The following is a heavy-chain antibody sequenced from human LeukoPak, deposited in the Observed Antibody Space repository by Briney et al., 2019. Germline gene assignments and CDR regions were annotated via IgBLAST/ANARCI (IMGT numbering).Heavy chain of an antibody. Sequence: GGSLRLSCAASGFTFSSYGMHWVRQAPGKGLEWVAVISYDGSNKYYADSVKGRFTISRDNSKNTLYLQMNSLRAEDTAVYYCAKWRIFSGWKSRAFNIXXXGTMVTVXS. CDR3: AKWRIFSGWKSRAFNI. CDR1: GFTFSSYG. J-gene: IGHJ3*02. D-gene: IGHD6-19*01. CDR2: ISYDGSNK. V-gene: IGHV3-30*18.